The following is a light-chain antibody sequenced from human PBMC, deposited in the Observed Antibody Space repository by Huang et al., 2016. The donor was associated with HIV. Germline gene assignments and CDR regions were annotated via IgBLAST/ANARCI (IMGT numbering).Light chain of an antibody. CDR2: GAA. V-gene: IGKV3-20*01. CDR3: QQYGSSPRT. CDR1: QSVISNY. Sequence: EIVLTQSPGTLSLSPGERATLSCRSSQSVISNYLAWYQQRPGQAPRLLIYGAASRATGIPDRFSGSGSGTDFTLTISRLEPEEFAVYYCQQYGSSPRTFGQGTKLEIK. J-gene: IGKJ2*01.